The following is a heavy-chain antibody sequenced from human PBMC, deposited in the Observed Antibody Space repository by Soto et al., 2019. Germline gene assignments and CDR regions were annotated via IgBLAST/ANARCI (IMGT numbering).Heavy chain of an antibody. CDR2: IIPIPGTT. V-gene: IGHV1-69*01. Sequence: QVQLVQSGAEVEKPGSSVKVSCKASGGTFGSYAISWVRQAPGQGLEWMGGIIPIPGTTNYAQKFQGRVTIAADESTSTAYMELSSLRSEDTAVYYCARSQGSSTSLEIYYYYSYGMDAWGQGTTVTVSS. CDR3: ARSQGSSTSLEIYYYYSYGMDA. J-gene: IGHJ6*02. D-gene: IGHD2-2*01. CDR1: GGTFGSYA.